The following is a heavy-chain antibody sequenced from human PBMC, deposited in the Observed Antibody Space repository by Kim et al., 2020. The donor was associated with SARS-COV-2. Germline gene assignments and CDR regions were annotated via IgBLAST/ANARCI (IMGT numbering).Heavy chain of an antibody. V-gene: IGHV3-33*06. D-gene: IGHD3-10*01. J-gene: IGHJ6*02. CDR1: GFTFSSYG. CDR3: AKEVLRPVRGVMGYYYYGMDV. CDR2: IWYDGSNK. Sequence: GGSLRLSCAASGFTFSSYGMHWVRQAPGKGLEWVAVIWYDGSNKYYADSVKGRFTISRDNSKNTLYLQMNSLRAEDTAVYYCAKEVLRPVRGVMGYYYYGMDVWGQGTTVTVSS.